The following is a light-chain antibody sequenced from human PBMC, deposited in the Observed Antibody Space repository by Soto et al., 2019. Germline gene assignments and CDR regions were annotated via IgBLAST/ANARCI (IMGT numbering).Light chain of an antibody. Sequence: DIQMTQSPSPLSASVGDRVTITCRASQNIRSWLAWYQQKPGKAPRLLIYKASSLESGVPSRFSGSGSGTEFTLTISSLQPDDSATYYCQQYDSSSTFGGGTKVEIK. CDR2: KAS. CDR1: QNIRSW. J-gene: IGKJ4*02. CDR3: QQYDSSST. V-gene: IGKV1-5*03.